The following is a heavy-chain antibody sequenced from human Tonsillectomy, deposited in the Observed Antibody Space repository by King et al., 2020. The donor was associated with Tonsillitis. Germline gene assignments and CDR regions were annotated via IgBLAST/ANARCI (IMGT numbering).Heavy chain of an antibody. V-gene: IGHV4-59*08. Sequence: VQLQESGPGLVKPSETLSLTCTVSGGPIITFYLGWIRQPPGKELGWIGDFFYNGITNYNPSLRSRVPLSLDTSKTQFSLEMTSVTAADTAVYYCARLKGIRTWFAPWGQGMLVTVSA. J-gene: IGHJ5*02. D-gene: IGHD3-10*01. CDR2: FFYNGIT. CDR3: ARLKGIRTWFAP. CDR1: GGPIITFY.